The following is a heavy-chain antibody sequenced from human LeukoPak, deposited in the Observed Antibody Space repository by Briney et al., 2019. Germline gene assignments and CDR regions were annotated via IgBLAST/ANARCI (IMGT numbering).Heavy chain of an antibody. Sequence: SETLSLTCTVSGGSISSGSYYWSWIRQPAGKGLEWIGRIYTSGSTNYNPSLKSRVTISVDTSKNQFSLQLNSVTPEDTAVYYCARVNSLAQQLANWGQGTLVTVSS. CDR1: GGSISSGSYY. V-gene: IGHV4-61*02. D-gene: IGHD6-13*01. CDR3: ARVNSLAQQLAN. J-gene: IGHJ4*02. CDR2: IYTSGST.